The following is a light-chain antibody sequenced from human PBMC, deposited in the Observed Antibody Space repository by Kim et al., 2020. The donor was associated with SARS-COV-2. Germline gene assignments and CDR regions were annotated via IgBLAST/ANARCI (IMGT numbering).Light chain of an antibody. Sequence: ASVGDSFTITCRASQGISSYLAWYQQKPGKAPKLLIYAASTLQSGVPSRFSGSGSGTEFTLTISSLQPEDFATYYCQQLNSYLITFGQGTRLEIK. V-gene: IGKV1-9*01. J-gene: IGKJ5*01. CDR3: QQLNSYLIT. CDR1: QGISSY. CDR2: AAS.